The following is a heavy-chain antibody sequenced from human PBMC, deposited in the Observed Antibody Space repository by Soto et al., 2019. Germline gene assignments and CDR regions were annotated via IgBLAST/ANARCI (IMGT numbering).Heavy chain of an antibody. D-gene: IGHD6-13*01. CDR1: GFNFSSYA. J-gene: IGHJ4*02. CDR2: ISYDGGKK. Sequence: PGGSLRLSCAASGFNFSSYAMHWVRQAPGKGLEWVAVISYDGGKKYYADSVKGRFTISRDNSKNTLYVEMYSLSAEDTAVYYCAREGQPAAGTTPHNWGQGTLVTVSS. CDR3: AREGQPAAGTTPHN. V-gene: IGHV3-30*04.